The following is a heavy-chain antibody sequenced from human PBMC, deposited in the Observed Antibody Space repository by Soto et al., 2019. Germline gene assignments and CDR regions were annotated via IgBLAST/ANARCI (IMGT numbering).Heavy chain of an antibody. V-gene: IGHV3-23*01. Sequence: EVQLLESGGGLVQPGGSLRLSCAASGFTFSSYAMSWVRQAPGKGLEWVSAISGSGGSTYYADSVKGRFTISRDNSKNTLYLQLNGLSAEDTAGCDGAKDRRYFDWPGGWFDPGGQGTLVTVSS. J-gene: IGHJ5*02. D-gene: IGHD3-9*01. CDR3: AKDRRYFDWPGGWFDP. CDR1: GFTFSSYA. CDR2: ISGSGGST.